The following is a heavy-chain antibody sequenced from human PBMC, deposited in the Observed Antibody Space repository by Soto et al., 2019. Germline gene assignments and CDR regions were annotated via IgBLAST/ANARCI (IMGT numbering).Heavy chain of an antibody. D-gene: IGHD2-15*01. CDR1: GGTFSSYT. CDR2: IIPILGIA. Sequence: GASVKVSCKASGGTFSSYTISWVRQAPGQGLEWMGRIIPILGIANYAQKFQGRVTITADKSTSTAYMELSSLRSEDTAVYYCARRVFHCSCGSCYSDQTPYFDYWGKGTLVTVSS. CDR3: ARRVFHCSCGSCYSDQTPYFDY. V-gene: IGHV1-69*02. J-gene: IGHJ4*02.